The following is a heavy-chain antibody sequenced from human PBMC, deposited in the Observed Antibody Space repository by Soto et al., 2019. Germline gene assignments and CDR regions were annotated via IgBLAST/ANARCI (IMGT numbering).Heavy chain of an antibody. V-gene: IGHV3-72*01. CDR3: ARDGGKGAYFDY. CDR1: GFTFSDHY. CDR2: IRNKANSYTT. D-gene: IGHD1-26*01. J-gene: IGHJ4*01. Sequence: EVQLVESGGGLVQPGGSQRLSCAASGFTFSDHYMDWVRQAPGKGLEWVGRIRNKANSYTTDYAASVKGRFTISRDDSKDSLYLQMNSLKTVDTAIYYCARDGGKGAYFDYWGHGTLATVSS.